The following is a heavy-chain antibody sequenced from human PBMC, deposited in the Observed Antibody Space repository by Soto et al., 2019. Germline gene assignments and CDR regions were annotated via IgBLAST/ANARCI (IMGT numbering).Heavy chain of an antibody. CDR2: IYHSGIT. CDR1: GGSISSGGYS. D-gene: IGHD5-12*01. Sequence: QLQLQESGSGLVKPSQTLSLTCAVSGGSISSGGYSWSWIRQPPGKGLEWFGYIYHSGITYYNPPLKSRVTISVDRSKNQFSLTLSSVTAADTAVYYCAAGGGLPRYYWGQGTLVTVSS. J-gene: IGHJ4*02. CDR3: AAGGGLPRYY. V-gene: IGHV4-30-2*01.